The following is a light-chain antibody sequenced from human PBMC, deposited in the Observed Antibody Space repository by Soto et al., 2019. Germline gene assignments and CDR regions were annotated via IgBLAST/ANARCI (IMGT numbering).Light chain of an antibody. CDR1: SSNIGAGYD. Sequence: QSVLTQAPSVSGAPGQRVIISCTGSSSNIGAGYDVHWYQQLPGTAPKLLIYGNSNRPSGVPDRFSGSKSGTSASLAITGLQAEDEADYYCQSYDSSLSGSYVFGTGTQLTVL. CDR3: QSYDSSLSGSYV. J-gene: IGLJ1*01. V-gene: IGLV1-40*01. CDR2: GNS.